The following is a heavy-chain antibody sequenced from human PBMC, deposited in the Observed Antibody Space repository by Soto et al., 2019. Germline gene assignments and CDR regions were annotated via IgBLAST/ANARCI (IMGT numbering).Heavy chain of an antibody. CDR2: IYHSGST. V-gene: IGHV4-30-2*01. CDR3: ARVPGP. Sequence: SETLCLTCAVSGGSISSGGYSWSWIRKPPGKGLEWIGYIYHSGSTYYNPSLKSRVTISVDRSKNQFSLKLSSVTAADTAVYYCARVPGPWGQGTLVTVSS. J-gene: IGHJ5*02. CDR1: GGSISSGGYS.